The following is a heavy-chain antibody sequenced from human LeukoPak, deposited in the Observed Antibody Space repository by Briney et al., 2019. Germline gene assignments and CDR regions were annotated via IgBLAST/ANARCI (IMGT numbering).Heavy chain of an antibody. Sequence: SETLSLTCVVSGGSITSNNWWMWVRQPPGKGLEWIGEIYHSGSTNYNSSLKSRVTMSLDKSQNQFSLRLSSVTAADTAVYFCAREAAGSASFGSWGQGTLVTVSS. V-gene: IGHV4/OR15-8*01. CDR1: GGSITSNNW. CDR2: IYHSGST. J-gene: IGHJ4*02. CDR3: AREAAGSASFGS. D-gene: IGHD6-13*01.